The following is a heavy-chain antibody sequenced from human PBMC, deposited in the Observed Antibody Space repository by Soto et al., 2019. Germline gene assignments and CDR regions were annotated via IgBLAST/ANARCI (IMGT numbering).Heavy chain of an antibody. J-gene: IGHJ6*02. Sequence: GGSLRLSCAASGFDFINYAITWVRQAPGKGLEWVSAISGSAVSTYYADSVKGRFTISRDNSRNTLYLQMNSLRAEDTAVYYCARGGEIQLWTSYYYYGMDVWGQGTTVTVSS. CDR1: GFDFINYA. CDR2: ISGSAVST. D-gene: IGHD5-18*01. V-gene: IGHV3-23*01. CDR3: ARGGEIQLWTSYYYYGMDV.